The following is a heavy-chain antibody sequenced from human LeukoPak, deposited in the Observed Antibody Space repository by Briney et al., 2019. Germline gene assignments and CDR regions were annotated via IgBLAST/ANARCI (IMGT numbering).Heavy chain of an antibody. CDR1: IRTLSSYA. J-gene: IGHJ6*03. CDR3: ARAMATLADPPSTDYYYYMDV. D-gene: IGHD5-24*01. V-gene: IGHV1-69*05. CDR2: IIPIFTTP. Sequence: ASVKVSCNVCIRTLSSYAISWVRQAPGQGLEWMGKIIPIFTTPSYAQKFQGRVTITTDDNTSTAYMELSRLSFVDTAVYYCARAMATLADPPSTDYYYYMDVWGKGTTVTVSS.